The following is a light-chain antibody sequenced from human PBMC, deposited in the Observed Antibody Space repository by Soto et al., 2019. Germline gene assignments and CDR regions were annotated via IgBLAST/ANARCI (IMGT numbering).Light chain of an antibody. CDR2: DAS. V-gene: IGKV1-33*01. CDR1: QDISNH. J-gene: IGKJ4*01. CDR3: QRYDYLPLT. Sequence: DIQLTQSPSFLSASVGDRVTFTCQASQDISNHLKWYQQKPGKAPKLLIYDASNLEKGVPSRFSGSGSGRDFTVTISSLQPEDTATYYCQRYDYLPLTFGGGTKVEIK.